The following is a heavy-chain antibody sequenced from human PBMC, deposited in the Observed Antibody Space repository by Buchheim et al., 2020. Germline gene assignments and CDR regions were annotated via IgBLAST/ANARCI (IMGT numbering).Heavy chain of an antibody. Sequence: QGQLVESGGGVVQPGRSLRLSCAASGFTFSSYGLHWVRQAPGKGLEWVAAIWYDGSKQYYADSVRGRFTISRDNSKNTLFLQVSCLRVEDTAVYYCARDPSVWGSLDWWGQGTL. D-gene: IGHD7-27*01. CDR1: GFTFSSYG. CDR2: IWYDGSKQ. J-gene: IGHJ4*02. V-gene: IGHV3-33*01. CDR3: ARDPSVWGSLDW.